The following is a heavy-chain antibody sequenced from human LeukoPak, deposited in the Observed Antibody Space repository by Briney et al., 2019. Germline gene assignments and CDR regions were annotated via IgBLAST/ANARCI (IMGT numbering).Heavy chain of an antibody. CDR3: ARVGYSSGWYTYYYYYMDV. CDR1: GYTFTNYD. V-gene: IGHV1-8*03. CDR2: MNPSSGNT. D-gene: IGHD6-19*01. Sequence: ASVKVSCKASGYTFTNYDINWVRQASGQGLEWIGWMNPSSGNTGYAQKFQGRVTITRNASINTAYMELTSLRSEDTAVYYCARVGYSSGWYTYYYYYMDVWGTGTTVTVSS. J-gene: IGHJ6*03.